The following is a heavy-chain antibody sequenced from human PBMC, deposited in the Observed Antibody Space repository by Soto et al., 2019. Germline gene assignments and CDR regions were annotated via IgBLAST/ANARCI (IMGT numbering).Heavy chain of an antibody. CDR1: GGSISSYY. J-gene: IGHJ4*02. CDR3: ARDAGEDYFDY. D-gene: IGHD3-10*01. CDR2: IYYSGST. V-gene: IGHV4-59*01. Sequence: SETLSLTCTVSGGSISSYYWSWIRQPPGKGLEWIGYIYYSGSTNYNPSLKSRVTISVDTSXNQFSLKLSSVTAADTAVYYCARDAGEDYFDYWGQGTLVTVSS.